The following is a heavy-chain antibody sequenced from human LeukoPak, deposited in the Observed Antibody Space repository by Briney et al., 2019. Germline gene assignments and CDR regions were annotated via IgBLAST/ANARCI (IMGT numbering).Heavy chain of an antibody. CDR3: AGVTTVTPFDY. CDR2: IYYSGST. J-gene: IGHJ4*02. CDR1: GGSISSGGYY. D-gene: IGHD4-11*01. V-gene: IGHV4-31*03. Sequence: SQTLSLTCTVSGGSISSGGYYWSWIRQHPGKGLEWIGYIYYSGSTYYNPSLKSRVTISVDTSKNQFSLRLSSVTAADTAVYYCAGVTTVTPFDYWGQGTLVTVSS.